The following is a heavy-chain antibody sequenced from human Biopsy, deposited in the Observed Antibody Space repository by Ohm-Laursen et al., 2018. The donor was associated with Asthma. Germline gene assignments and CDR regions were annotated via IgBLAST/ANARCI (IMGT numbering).Heavy chain of an antibody. CDR2: IIPIFGTA. CDR1: GGTFSSYA. CDR3: ARDPHKSYLAPLRTKFNYYYYGMDV. V-gene: IGHV1-69*13. J-gene: IGHJ6*02. D-gene: IGHD1-7*01. Sequence: ASVKVSCNASGGTFSSYAISWVRQAPGQGLEWMGGIIPIFGTANYAQKFQGRVTITADESTSTTYMELSSLRSEDTAVYYCARDPHKSYLAPLRTKFNYYYYGMDVWGQGTTVTVSS.